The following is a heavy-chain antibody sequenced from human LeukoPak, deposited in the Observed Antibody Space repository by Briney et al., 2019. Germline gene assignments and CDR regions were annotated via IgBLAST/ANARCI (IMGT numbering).Heavy chain of an antibody. Sequence: SETLSFTCAVYGGSFSGYYWSWIRQPPGKGLEWIGEINHSGSTNYNPSLKSRVTISVDTSKNQFSLKLSSVTAADTAVYYCANYDSTAYYYVAWGQGTLVTVSS. V-gene: IGHV4-34*01. CDR3: ANYDSTAYYYVA. J-gene: IGHJ5*02. D-gene: IGHD3-22*01. CDR1: GGSFSGYY. CDR2: INHSGST.